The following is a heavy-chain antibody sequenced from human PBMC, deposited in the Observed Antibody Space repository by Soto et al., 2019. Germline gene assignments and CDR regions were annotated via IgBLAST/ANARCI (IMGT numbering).Heavy chain of an antibody. CDR1: GFTFTNYA. J-gene: IGHJ4*02. CDR3: VKGEYYYDSSGYYPFDY. Sequence: SGGSLRLSCVASGFTFTNYAIHWVRQAPGKGLEWVAVISNDGSIKYHADSVKGRFIISRDNSKNTLYLQMNSLRVEDTAVYYCVKGEYYYDSSGYYPFDYWGQGT. CDR2: ISNDGSIK. V-gene: IGHV3-30-3*01. D-gene: IGHD3-22*01.